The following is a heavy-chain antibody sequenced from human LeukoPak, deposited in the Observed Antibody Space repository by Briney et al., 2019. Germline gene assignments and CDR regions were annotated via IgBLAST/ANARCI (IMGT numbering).Heavy chain of an antibody. Sequence: QTGGSLRLSCAASGFTFSSCGMNWVRQAPGKGLEWVAFIRNDGIDKYHADSVKGRFTISRDNSKNTLYLQMDSLRSDDTAVYYCAKSSAGITWFDPWGQGTLVTVSS. V-gene: IGHV3-30*02. CDR3: AKSSAGITWFDP. D-gene: IGHD1-1*01. CDR2: IRNDGIDK. J-gene: IGHJ5*02. CDR1: GFTFSSCG.